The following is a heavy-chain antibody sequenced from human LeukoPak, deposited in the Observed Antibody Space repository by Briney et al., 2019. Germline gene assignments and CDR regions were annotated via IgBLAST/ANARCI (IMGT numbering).Heavy chain of an antibody. J-gene: IGHJ6*03. CDR3: ARWRDWNDENYYYYMDV. D-gene: IGHD1-1*01. Sequence: ASVKVSCKTSGYTFTGYYMHWVRQAPGQGLEWMGWINPNSGGTNYAQKFQGRVTMTRDTSISTAYMELSRLRSDDTAVYYCARWRDWNDENYYYYMDVWGKGTTVTVSS. V-gene: IGHV1-2*02. CDR2: INPNSGGT. CDR1: GYTFTGYY.